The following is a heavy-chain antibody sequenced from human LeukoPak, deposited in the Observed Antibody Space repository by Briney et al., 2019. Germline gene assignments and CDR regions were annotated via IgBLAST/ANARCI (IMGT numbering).Heavy chain of an antibody. CDR1: GGSISSYY. Sequence: SETPSLTCTVSGGSISSYYWSWIRQPPGKGLEWIGYIYYSGTTNYNPSLKSRVTISVDTSKNQFSLKLSSVTAADTAVYYCARRGSGTYFLDYWGQGTLVTVSS. V-gene: IGHV4-59*08. J-gene: IGHJ4*02. D-gene: IGHD1-26*01. CDR3: ARRGSGTYFLDY. CDR2: IYYSGTT.